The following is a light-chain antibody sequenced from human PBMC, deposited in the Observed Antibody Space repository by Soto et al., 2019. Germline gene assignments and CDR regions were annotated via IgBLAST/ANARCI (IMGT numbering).Light chain of an antibody. CDR2: AAS. J-gene: IGKJ5*01. Sequence: DIQMTQSPSSLSASIGYRVSITCRASESIRIHLNWYQQKPGKAPRLLIYAASRLQSGVPSRFSGTGSGTDFTLTISSLQPEDFAIYYCQQTYGKPLVTFGQGTRLEIK. CDR1: ESIRIH. CDR3: QQTYGKPLVT. V-gene: IGKV1-39*01.